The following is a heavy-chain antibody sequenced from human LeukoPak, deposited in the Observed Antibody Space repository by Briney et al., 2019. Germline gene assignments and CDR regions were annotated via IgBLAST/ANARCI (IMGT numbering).Heavy chain of an antibody. CDR2: ISAYDGNT. Sequence: ASVKVSCKASGYTFTSYGISWVRQAPGQGLEWMGWISAYDGNTNSAQKFQGRVIMTTDTSASTAYMELRSLRPDDTAVYYCARYGYGSGKGFFDYWGQGTLVTVSS. D-gene: IGHD3-10*01. V-gene: IGHV1-18*01. CDR1: GYTFTSYG. CDR3: ARYGYGSGKGFFDY. J-gene: IGHJ4*02.